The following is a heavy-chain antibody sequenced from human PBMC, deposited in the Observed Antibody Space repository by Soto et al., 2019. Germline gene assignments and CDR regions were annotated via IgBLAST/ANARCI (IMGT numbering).Heavy chain of an antibody. D-gene: IGHD4-4*01. V-gene: IGHV3-21*01. CDR1: GFTFSSYS. CDR3: ARRSNHAEDNWFDP. Sequence: PGGSLRLSCAASGFTFSSYSMNWVRQAPGKGLEWVSSISSSSSYIYYADSVKGRFTISRDNAKNSLYLQMNSLRAEDTAVYYCARRSNHAEDNWFDPWGQGTLVTVSS. CDR2: ISSSSSYI. J-gene: IGHJ5*02.